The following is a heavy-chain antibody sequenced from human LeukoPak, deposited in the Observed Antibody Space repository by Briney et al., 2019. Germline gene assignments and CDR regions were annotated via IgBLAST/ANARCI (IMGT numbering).Heavy chain of an antibody. CDR1: GFTFSNYW. CDR3: ARVSYGDRY. Sequence: PGGSLRLSCAASGFTFSNYWMSWVRQAPGKGLEWVGNIQEDGSAKYYVDSVKGRFTISRDNAKNSLFLQMNSLRAEDTAVYYCARVSYGDRYWGQGTLVTVSS. CDR2: IQEDGSAK. D-gene: IGHD4-17*01. J-gene: IGHJ4*02. V-gene: IGHV3-7*01.